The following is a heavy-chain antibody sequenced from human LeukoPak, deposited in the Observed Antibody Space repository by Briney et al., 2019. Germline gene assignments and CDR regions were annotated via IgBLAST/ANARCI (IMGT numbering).Heavy chain of an antibody. CDR2: INPKSGGT. V-gene: IGHV1-2*02. Sequence: ASVKVSCTASGYTFTGYYMHWVRQAPGQGLEWMGWINPKSGGTNYAQKFQGRVTMTRDTSISTAYMELSRLRSDDTAVYYCARPGSGSRNWFDPWGQGTLVTVSS. D-gene: IGHD3-10*01. J-gene: IGHJ5*02. CDR3: ARPGSGSRNWFDP. CDR1: GYTFTGYY.